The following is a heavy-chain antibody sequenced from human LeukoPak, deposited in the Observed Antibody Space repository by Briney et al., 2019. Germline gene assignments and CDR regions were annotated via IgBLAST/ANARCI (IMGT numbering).Heavy chain of an antibody. CDR2: ISYDGSNK. CDR1: GFTFSSYG. Sequence: GRSLRLSCAASGFTFSSYGMHWVRQAPGKGLEWVAVISYDGSNKYYADSVKGRFTISRDNSKNTLYLQMNSLRAEDTAVYYCAQVLRYFDWLSGYFDYWGQGTLVTVSS. V-gene: IGHV3-30*18. J-gene: IGHJ4*02. D-gene: IGHD3-9*01. CDR3: AQVLRYFDWLSGYFDY.